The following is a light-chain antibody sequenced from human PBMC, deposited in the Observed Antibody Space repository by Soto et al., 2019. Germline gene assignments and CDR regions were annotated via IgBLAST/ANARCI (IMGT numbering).Light chain of an antibody. CDR1: SGHSSYA. CDR2: LNSDGSH. CDR3: QTWDTGIVV. Sequence: QLVLTQSPSASASQGASVKLTCSLNSGHSSYAIAWHQQQPEKGPRYLMKLNSDGSHSKGDGIPDRFSGSSSGAERYLTISSLQSEDEADYYCQTWDTGIVVFGGGTKLTVL. J-gene: IGLJ2*01. V-gene: IGLV4-69*01.